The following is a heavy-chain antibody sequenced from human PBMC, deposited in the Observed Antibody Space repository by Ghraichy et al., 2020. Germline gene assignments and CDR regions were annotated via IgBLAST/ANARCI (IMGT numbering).Heavy chain of an antibody. J-gene: IGHJ6*02. CDR3: ARVYYDFWSGSITGGGMDV. Sequence: GGSLRLSCAASGFTFSSYSMNWVRQAPGKGLEWVSYISSSSSTIYYADSVKGRFTISRDNAKNSLYLQMNSLRDEDTAVYYCARVYYDFWSGSITGGGMDVWGQGTTVTVSS. CDR1: GFTFSSYS. D-gene: IGHD3-3*01. V-gene: IGHV3-48*02. CDR2: ISSSSSTI.